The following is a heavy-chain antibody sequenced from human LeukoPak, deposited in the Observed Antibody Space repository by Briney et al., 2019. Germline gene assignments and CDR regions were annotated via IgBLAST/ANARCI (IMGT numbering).Heavy chain of an antibody. CDR2: ISYDGSNK. J-gene: IGHJ4*02. CDR3: VNTMVRGVIITSLTLWY. D-gene: IGHD3-10*01. Sequence: PGGSLRLSCAASGFTFSSYAMHWVRQAPGKGLEWVAVISYDGSNKYYADSVKGRFTISRDNSKNTLCLQMNSLRAEDTAVYYCVNTMVRGVIITSLTLWYWGQGTLVTVSS. CDR1: GFTFSSYA. V-gene: IGHV3-30*04.